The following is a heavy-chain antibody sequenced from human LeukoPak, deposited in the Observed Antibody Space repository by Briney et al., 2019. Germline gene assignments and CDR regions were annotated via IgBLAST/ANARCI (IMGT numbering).Heavy chain of an antibody. CDR3: AKRAIIAPHEPGNYFDY. Sequence: GGSLRLSCAASGFTFDDYAMHWVRQAPGKGLEWVSGISWNSGSIGYADSVKGRFTISRDNAKNSLYLQMNSLRAEDTAVYFCAKRAIIAPHEPGNYFDYWGQGTLVTVSS. CDR2: ISWNSGSI. D-gene: IGHD2-2*02. J-gene: IGHJ4*02. CDR1: GFTFDDYA. V-gene: IGHV3-9*01.